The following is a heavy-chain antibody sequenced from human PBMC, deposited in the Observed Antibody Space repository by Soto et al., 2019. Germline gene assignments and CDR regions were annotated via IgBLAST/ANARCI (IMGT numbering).Heavy chain of an antibody. CDR3: ARDTDRRYYDFWSGLSGAFDI. V-gene: IGHV3-21*01. D-gene: IGHD3-3*01. Sequence: EVQLVESGGGLVKPGGSLRLSCAASGFTFSSYSMNWVRQAPGKGLEWVSSISSSSSYIYYADSVKGRFTISRDNAKNSLYLQMNSVRAEDTAVYYCARDTDRRYYDFWSGLSGAFDIWGQGTMVTVSS. CDR2: ISSSSSYI. J-gene: IGHJ3*02. CDR1: GFTFSSYS.